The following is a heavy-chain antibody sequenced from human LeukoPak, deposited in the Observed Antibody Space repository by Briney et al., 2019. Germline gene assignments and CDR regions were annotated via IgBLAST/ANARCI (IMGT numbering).Heavy chain of an antibody. CDR2: IKNDETEK. D-gene: IGHD3-22*01. CDR1: GLTFSSYW. V-gene: IGHV3-7*04. J-gene: IGHJ3*01. Sequence: GGSLRLSCAASGLTFSSYWMSWVSQAPGKGMEWVANIKNDETEKDYVACAKGQFSISRENSKSSLYLQMNRLRAEDTAVYYCARVQNSGYTIDWDQGTMVTVSA. CDR3: ARVQNSGYTID.